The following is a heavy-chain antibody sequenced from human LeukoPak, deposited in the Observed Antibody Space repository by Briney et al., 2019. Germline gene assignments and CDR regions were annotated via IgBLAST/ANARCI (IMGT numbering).Heavy chain of an antibody. J-gene: IGHJ4*02. V-gene: IGHV5-51*01. D-gene: IGHD5-12*01. Sequence: HGESLKISCKASGYRFTTYWIGWVRQMPGKGLEWMGIIYPGDSDTRYSPSFEGQVTISADKSITTAYLQWSSLKASDTAMYYCARQITDQSSGYDSIDYWGQGTLVTVSS. CDR1: GYRFTTYW. CDR2: IYPGDSDT. CDR3: ARQITDQSSGYDSIDY.